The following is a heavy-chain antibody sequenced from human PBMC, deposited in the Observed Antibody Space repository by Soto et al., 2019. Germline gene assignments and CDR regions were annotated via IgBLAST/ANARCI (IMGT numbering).Heavy chain of an antibody. CDR1: GGSISSGGYY. Sequence: SETLSLTCTVSGGSISSGGYYWSWIRQHPGKGLEWIWYIYYSGSTYYNPSLKSRVTISVDRSKNQFSLKLSSVTAADTAVYYCARWPQLEPRFDYWGQGTLVTVSS. D-gene: IGHD1-1*01. V-gene: IGHV4-31*03. J-gene: IGHJ4*02. CDR3: ARWPQLEPRFDY. CDR2: IYYSGST.